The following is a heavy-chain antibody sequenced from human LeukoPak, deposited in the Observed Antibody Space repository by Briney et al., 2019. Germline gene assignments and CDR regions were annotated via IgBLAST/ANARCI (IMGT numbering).Heavy chain of an antibody. V-gene: IGHV3-30*04. D-gene: IGHD5-12*01. Sequence: GGSLRLSCAASGFAFSSYAMHWVRQAPGKGLEWVAVISYDGSNKYYADSVKGRFTISRDNSKNTLYLQMNSLRAEDTAVYYCARAPYGGYAVTYYLDYWGQGTLVTVSS. CDR3: ARAPYGGYAVTYYLDY. CDR2: ISYDGSNK. CDR1: GFAFSSYA. J-gene: IGHJ4*02.